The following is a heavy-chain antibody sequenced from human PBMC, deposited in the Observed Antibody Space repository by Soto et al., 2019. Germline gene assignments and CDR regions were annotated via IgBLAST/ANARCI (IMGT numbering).Heavy chain of an antibody. D-gene: IGHD3-10*01. J-gene: IGHJ4*02. CDR2: INAGGGDT. CDR3: ARGRVVRGVTTSVPHDF. Sequence: QVQLVQSGAEVKKPGASVKVSCKTSGYTFTTYAMHWVRQAPGLRLEWMGWINAGGGDTKYSQRFQGRVTISRDTSASTVYLELSSPTPEDTAVYYCARGRVVRGVTTSVPHDFWGQGTLVTVPS. V-gene: IGHV1-3*01. CDR1: GYTFTTYA.